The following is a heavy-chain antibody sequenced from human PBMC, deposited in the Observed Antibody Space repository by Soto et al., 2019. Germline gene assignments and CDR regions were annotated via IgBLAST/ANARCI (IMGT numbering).Heavy chain of an antibody. J-gene: IGHJ5*01. Sequence: EVQLLESGGGLVQPGGSLRLSCAASGFTFSTYAMTWVRRAPGKGPEWVSRIGDSEGETTHYADSVKGRFTISRDNAKTTLDLQMNSLRVEDTAIYYCAKGYCGGGRCYDLDNWFDSWGQGTRVTVSS. CDR2: IGDSEGETT. CDR1: GFTFSTYA. V-gene: IGHV3-23*01. D-gene: IGHD2-15*01. CDR3: AKGYCGGGRCYDLDNWFDS.